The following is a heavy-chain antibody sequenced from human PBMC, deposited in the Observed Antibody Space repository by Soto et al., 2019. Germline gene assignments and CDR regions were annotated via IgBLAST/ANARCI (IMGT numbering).Heavy chain of an antibody. Sequence: EVQLVESGGGLVKPGGSLRLSCAASGFTFSNAWMSWVRQAPGKGLEWVGRIKSKTDGGTTDYAAPVKGRFTISRDDSKNTLYLQMNSLKTEDTAVYYCTTDLGPDVLDDYGDYGGPSFYYYGMDVWGQGTTVTVSS. CDR1: GFTFSNAW. J-gene: IGHJ6*02. V-gene: IGHV3-15*01. CDR2: IKSKTDGGTT. CDR3: TTDLGPDVLDDYGDYGGPSFYYYGMDV. D-gene: IGHD4-17*01.